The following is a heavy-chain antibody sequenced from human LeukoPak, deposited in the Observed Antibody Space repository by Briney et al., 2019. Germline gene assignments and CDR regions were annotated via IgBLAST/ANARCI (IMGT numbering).Heavy chain of an antibody. CDR3: ARDYYDSSGFPTDAFDI. V-gene: IGHV1-8*03. J-gene: IGHJ3*02. CDR1: GYTFTSYD. CDR2: MNPNSGNT. Sequence: ASVKVSCKASGYTFTSYDINWVRQATGQGLEWMGWMNPNSGNTGYAQKFQGRVTITRNTSISTAYMELSSLRSEDTAVYYCARDYYDSSGFPTDAFDIWGQGTMVTVSS. D-gene: IGHD3-22*01.